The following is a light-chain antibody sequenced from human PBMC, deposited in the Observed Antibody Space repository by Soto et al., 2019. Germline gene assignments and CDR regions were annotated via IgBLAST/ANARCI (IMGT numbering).Light chain of an antibody. CDR2: GAS. V-gene: IGKV3-20*01. Sequence: IVLTQSPATLSLSPGERATLSCRASQSVSSSYLAWYQQKPGQAPRLLIYGASSRATGIPDRFSGSGSGTEFTLTISRLEPEDFEVYYCQQYGSSPGAFGQGTKVDIK. J-gene: IGKJ1*01. CDR1: QSVSSSY. CDR3: QQYGSSPGA.